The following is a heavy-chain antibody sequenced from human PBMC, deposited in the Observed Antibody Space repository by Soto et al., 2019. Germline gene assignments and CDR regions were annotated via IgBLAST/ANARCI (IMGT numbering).Heavy chain of an antibody. CDR2: IDWDDDK. CDR3: AKTGTDGSWFDP. CDR1: GFSLSTSGMR. V-gene: IGHV2-70*04. J-gene: IGHJ5*02. Sequence: SGPTLVNPTQTLTLTCTFSGFSLSTSGMRVSWIRQPPGKALQWLARIDWDDDKFYTTSLWTRLTISKDTSKNQVVLTMTNMDPVDTATYYCAKTGTDGSWFDPWGQGTLVTVSS. D-gene: IGHD1-1*01.